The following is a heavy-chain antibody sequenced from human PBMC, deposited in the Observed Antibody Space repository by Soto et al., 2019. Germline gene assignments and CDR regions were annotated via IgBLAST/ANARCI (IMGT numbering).Heavy chain of an antibody. J-gene: IGHJ5*02. CDR1: GFDFSSYA. CDR3: ARVQDASSTYYPPDR. CDR2: SSGRDDST. V-gene: IGHV3-23*01. Sequence: EVQLLESGGGLVQPGGSLRLSCAASGFDFSSYAMAWVRQTPGKGLEWGSGSSGRDDSTLYADSVKGRFTISRDNSKNMLYLQMTSLTAEDTALYYCARVQDASSTYYPPDRWGQGTLVTVSS. D-gene: IGHD4-4*01.